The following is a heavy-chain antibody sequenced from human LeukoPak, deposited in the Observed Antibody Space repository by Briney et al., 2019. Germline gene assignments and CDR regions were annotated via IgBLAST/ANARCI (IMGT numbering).Heavy chain of an antibody. CDR1: EFTFSRAW. CDR3: ATGACSSSFCSTYYFDH. J-gene: IGHJ4*02. V-gene: IGHV3-15*01. Sequence: PGGSLRLSCEVSEFTFSRAWMSWVRQAPGRGLEWVGHIKNKAEGETTDYAAPVKGRFTISRDDSKNTLYLHINSLKTEDTAVYFCATGACSSSFCSTYYFDHWGQGTLVTVSS. D-gene: IGHD2-2*01. CDR2: IKNKAEGETT.